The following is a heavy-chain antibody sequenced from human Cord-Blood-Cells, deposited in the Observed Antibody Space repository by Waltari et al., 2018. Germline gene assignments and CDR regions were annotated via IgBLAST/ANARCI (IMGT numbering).Heavy chain of an antibody. V-gene: IGHV3-48*02. CDR1: GFTFSSSS. CDR3: ASLYSSSWYAFDI. Sequence: EVQLVESGGGLVQPGGSLRPSCAASGFTFSSSSMNWVRQAPGKGLEWVSYISSSSSTIYYVDSVKGRFTISRDNAKNSLYLQMNSLRDEDTAVYYCASLYSSSWYAFDIWGQGTMVTVSS. J-gene: IGHJ3*02. D-gene: IGHD6-13*01. CDR2: ISSSSSTI.